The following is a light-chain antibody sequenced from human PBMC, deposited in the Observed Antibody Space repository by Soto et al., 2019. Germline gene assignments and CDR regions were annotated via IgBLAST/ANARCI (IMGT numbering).Light chain of an antibody. Sequence: DIVLTQSPATLSLSPGERATLSCRASQSISNYLAWYQQKPGQAPRLLVHDASNRAAGVPARISGSGSGTDFTLTISSLEPEDFAVYYCQQSYSTLYTFGQGTKLEIK. CDR1: QSISNY. CDR2: DAS. V-gene: IGKV3-11*01. CDR3: QQSYSTLYT. J-gene: IGKJ2*01.